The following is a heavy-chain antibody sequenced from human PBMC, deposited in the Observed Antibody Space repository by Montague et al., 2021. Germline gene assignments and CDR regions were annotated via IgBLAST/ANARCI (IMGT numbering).Heavy chain of an antibody. J-gene: IGHJ4*02. CDR1: GGSINSGGYY. CDR2: IYYSGTT. CDR3: ARDQGGYFDY. Sequence: TLSLTCTVSGGSINSGGYYWTWIRQHPGKGLEWIGYIYYSGTTYYNPSLKSRVTISVDTSKNQFSLKLSSVTAADTAVYYCARDQGGYFDYWGQGTLVTVSS. D-gene: IGHD3-16*01. V-gene: IGHV4-31*03.